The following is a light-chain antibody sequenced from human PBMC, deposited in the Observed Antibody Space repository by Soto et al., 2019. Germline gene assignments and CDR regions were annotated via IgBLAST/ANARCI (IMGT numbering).Light chain of an antibody. V-gene: IGLV2-23*02. CDR2: EVS. J-gene: IGLJ1*01. CDR1: SSVVGSYNL. Sequence: ALTQPASVSGSPGQSITISCTGTSSVVGSYNLVSWYQQHPGKAPKVMIYEVSKRPSGVSNRFSGSKFGNTASLTISGLQADDEADYYCCSYAGSSTYVFGTGTKVTVL. CDR3: CSYAGSSTYV.